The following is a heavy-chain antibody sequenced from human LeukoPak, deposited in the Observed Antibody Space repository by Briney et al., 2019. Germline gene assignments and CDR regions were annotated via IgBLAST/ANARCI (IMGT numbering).Heavy chain of an antibody. CDR2: IYDSGTT. J-gene: IGHJ4*02. CDR3: AGRRSSGWYAY. V-gene: IGHV3-53*01. D-gene: IGHD6-19*01. CDR1: GFTVSSNY. Sequence: GGSLRLSCATSGFTVSSNYMSWVRQAPGKGLEWVSVIYDSGTTYYADSVKGRFLIFRDTSKNTVDLQMNSLRVEDTAVYYRAGRRSSGWYAYWGQGTLVTVSS.